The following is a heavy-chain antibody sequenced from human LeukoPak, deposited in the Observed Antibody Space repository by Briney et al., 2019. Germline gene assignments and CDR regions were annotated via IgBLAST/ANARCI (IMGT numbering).Heavy chain of an antibody. V-gene: IGHV3-48*03. CDR1: GFTFSNYE. CDR3: AQIYTYGSSQFDY. J-gene: IGHJ4*02. D-gene: IGHD5-18*01. CDR2: ISSSGSTI. Sequence: PGGSLRLSCAASGFTFSNYEMNWVRQAPGKGLEWVSYISSSGSTIYDADSVKGRFTISRDNAKHSLYLQMNSLRAEDTAVYYCAQIYTYGSSQFDYWGQGTLVTVSS.